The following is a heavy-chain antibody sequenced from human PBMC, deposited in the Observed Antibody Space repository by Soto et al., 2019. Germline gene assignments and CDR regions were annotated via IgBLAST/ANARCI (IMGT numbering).Heavy chain of an antibody. CDR1: GCSISSYD. CDR3: ARGSISGYCSGGSCYPDYYYYYYMDV. CDR2: IYYSGST. Sequence: SETLSLTCTVSGCSISSYDWSWIRQPPGKGLEWIGYIYYSGSTNYNPSLKSRVTISVDTSKNQFSLKLSSVTAADTAVYYCARGSISGYCSGGSCYPDYYYYYYMDVWGKGTTVTVSS. J-gene: IGHJ6*03. D-gene: IGHD2-15*01. V-gene: IGHV4-59*01.